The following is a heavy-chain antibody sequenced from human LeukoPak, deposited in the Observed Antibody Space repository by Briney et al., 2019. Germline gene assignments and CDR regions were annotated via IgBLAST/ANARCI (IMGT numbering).Heavy chain of an antibody. CDR3: ARGGVVPAAPYYYYYGMDV. J-gene: IGHJ6*02. Sequence: PSETLSLTCTVSGDSISSGDHYWSWIRQPPGKGLEWIGYISYSGSTYYSPSLKSRLNISVDTSKNQFSLKMTSVTAADTAVYYCARGGVVPAAPYYYYYGMDVWGQGTTVTVSS. D-gene: IGHD2-2*01. CDR2: ISYSGST. CDR1: GDSISSGDHY. V-gene: IGHV4-30-4*01.